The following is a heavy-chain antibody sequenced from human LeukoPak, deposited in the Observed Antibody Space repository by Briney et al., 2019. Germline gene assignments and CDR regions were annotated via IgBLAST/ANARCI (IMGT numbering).Heavy chain of an antibody. Sequence: SETLSLTCTVSGGSISSSSYYWGWIRQPPGKGLEWIGSIYYSGSTCYNPSLKSRVTISVDTSKNRFSLKLSSVTAADTAVYYCASSRYFDWSRFDPWGQGTLVTVSS. CDR2: IYYSGST. J-gene: IGHJ5*02. D-gene: IGHD3-9*01. CDR3: ASSRYFDWSRFDP. CDR1: GGSISSSSYY. V-gene: IGHV4-39*01.